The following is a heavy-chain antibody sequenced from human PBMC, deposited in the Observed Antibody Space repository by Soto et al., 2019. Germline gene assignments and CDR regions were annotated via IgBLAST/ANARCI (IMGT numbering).Heavy chain of an antibody. CDR1: GFSLSPYS. CDR2: LSSDGFGA. D-gene: IGHD3-16*01. J-gene: IGHJ4*02. Sequence: EVHLEESGGGLVQPGGSLRLSCAASGFSLSPYSMHWVRQVPGRGLEWVARLSSDGFGAAYADSVKGRFFISRDIARNTLSLQMNSLRADDTAVYYCARDLGGPDYWGRGTSVTVSS. V-gene: IGHV3-74*03. CDR3: ARDLGGPDY.